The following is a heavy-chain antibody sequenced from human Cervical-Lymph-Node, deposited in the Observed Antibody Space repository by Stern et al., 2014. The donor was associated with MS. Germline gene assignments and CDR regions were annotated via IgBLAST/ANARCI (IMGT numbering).Heavy chain of an antibody. CDR1: GFTFDDYA. CDR2: ISWNSDSM. V-gene: IGHV3-9*01. J-gene: IGHJ3*02. D-gene: IGHD1/OR15-1a*01. Sequence: EVQLVESGGGLVQPGRSLRLSCAASGFTFDDYAMHWVRQPPGKGLEWVSGISWNSDSMTYVDSVKGRFTISRDNAKKSLYLQMDSLRPEDTALYYCAKDIPKQSRNDGFDIWGQGTMVTVSS. CDR3: AKDIPKQSRNDGFDI.